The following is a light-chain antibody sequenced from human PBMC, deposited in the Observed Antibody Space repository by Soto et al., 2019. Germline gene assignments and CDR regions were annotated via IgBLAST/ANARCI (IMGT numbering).Light chain of an antibody. CDR3: QQRSNWPPTWT. CDR2: DAS. J-gene: IGKJ1*01. Sequence: EIVLTHSPGTLSLSPGERATLSCRASQRIGSYLAWYQQKPGQTPRLLIYDASNRATGIPARFSGSGSGTDFTLTISSLEPEDFAVYYCQQRSNWPPTWTFGQGTKVEIK. CDR1: QRIGSY. V-gene: IGKV3-11*01.